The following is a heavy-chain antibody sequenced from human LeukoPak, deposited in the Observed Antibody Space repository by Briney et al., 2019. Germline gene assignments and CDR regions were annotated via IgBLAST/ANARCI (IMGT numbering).Heavy chain of an antibody. V-gene: IGHV4-59*08. CDR2: IYYSGST. Sequence: SETLSLTCTVSGGFISSYYWSWIRQPPGKGLEWIGDIYYSGSTNYNPSLKSRVTISVDTSKNQFSLRLSSVTAADTAVYYSARLASGSYGPLTPFDYWGQGTLVTVSS. CDR3: ARLASGSYGPLTPFDY. D-gene: IGHD1-26*01. J-gene: IGHJ4*02. CDR1: GGFISSYY.